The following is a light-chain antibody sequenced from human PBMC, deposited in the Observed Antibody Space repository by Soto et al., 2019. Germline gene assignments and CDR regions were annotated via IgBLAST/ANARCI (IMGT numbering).Light chain of an antibody. J-gene: IGKJ1*01. Sequence: DIQMTQSLSTLSASVGDGVTITCRASQSISSWLAWYQQKSGKAPKLLIYKASSLQSGVPSRFSGSGSGTEFTLTISSLQPDDFATYYCQQYHGFPWTFGQGTKVEIK. CDR3: QQYHGFPWT. V-gene: IGKV1-5*03. CDR1: QSISSW. CDR2: KAS.